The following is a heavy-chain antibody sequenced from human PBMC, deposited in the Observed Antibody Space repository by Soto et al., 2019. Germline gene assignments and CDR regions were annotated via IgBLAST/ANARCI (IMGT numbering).Heavy chain of an antibody. Sequence: ASVKVSCKTSGYIFTDYYMHWVRQAPGQGLEWMGVINPNANGATRYAQKFQGRLTMTRDKSTGIVYMELTDLRSEDTAMYYCARRSMIRGVSWFDSWGQGTLVTVSS. J-gene: IGHJ5*01. V-gene: IGHV1-46*01. CDR1: GYIFTDYY. CDR2: INPNANGAT. D-gene: IGHD3-10*01. CDR3: ARRSMIRGVSWFDS.